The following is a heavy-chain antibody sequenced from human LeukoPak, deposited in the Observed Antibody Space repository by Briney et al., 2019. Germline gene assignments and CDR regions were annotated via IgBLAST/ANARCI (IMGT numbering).Heavy chain of an antibody. CDR2: IYNSGST. J-gene: IGHJ3*02. D-gene: IGHD1-26*01. CDR3: ARRLRIEGATRRGDGFDI. Sequence: SETLSLTCTVSGGSINSYYWSWIRQPPGKGLEWIGYIYNSGSTNYNPSLKSRVTISADTSKKQFSLKVSSVTAADTAVYFCARRLRIEGATRRGDGFDIWGHGTMVTVSS. CDR1: GGSINSYY. V-gene: IGHV4-59*08.